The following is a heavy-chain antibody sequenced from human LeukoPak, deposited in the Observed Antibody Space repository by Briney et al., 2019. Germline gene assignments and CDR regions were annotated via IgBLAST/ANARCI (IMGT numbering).Heavy chain of an antibody. Sequence: GRSLRLSCAASGFTFSSYGMHWVRQAPGKGLEWVAVIWHDGSNKYYADSVKGRFTISRDNSKNTLYLQMNSLRAEDTAVYYCAREGAPYYDILTGYYDAFDIWGQGTMVTVSS. CDR1: GFTFSSYG. D-gene: IGHD3-9*01. V-gene: IGHV3-33*01. CDR3: AREGAPYYDILTGYYDAFDI. J-gene: IGHJ3*02. CDR2: IWHDGSNK.